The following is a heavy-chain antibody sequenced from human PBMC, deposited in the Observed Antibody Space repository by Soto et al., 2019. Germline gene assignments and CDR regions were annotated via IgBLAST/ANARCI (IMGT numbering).Heavy chain of an antibody. Sequence: QVQLVQSGAEVKKPGASVKVSCKASGYTFTSYAMHWVRQAPGQRLEWMGCINAGNGNTKYSQKFQGRVTITRDTSASTAYMELSSLRSEDTAVYYCALGASELNFDYWGQGTLVTVSS. CDR1: GYTFTSYA. J-gene: IGHJ4*02. D-gene: IGHD1-26*01. CDR3: ALGASELNFDY. V-gene: IGHV1-3*01. CDR2: INAGNGNT.